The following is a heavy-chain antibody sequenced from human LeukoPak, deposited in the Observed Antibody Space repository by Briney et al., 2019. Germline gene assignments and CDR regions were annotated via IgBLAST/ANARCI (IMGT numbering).Heavy chain of an antibody. Sequence: GGSLRLSCAASGFTFDDYAMHWVRQAPEKGLEWVSYISSSSNTIYYADSVKGRFTISRDNAKNSLYLQMNSLRAEDTAVYYCARVGLLWSNWFDPWGQGTLVTVSS. J-gene: IGHJ5*02. CDR3: ARVGLLWSNWFDP. CDR2: ISSSSNTI. D-gene: IGHD3-10*01. CDR1: GFTFDDYA. V-gene: IGHV3-48*04.